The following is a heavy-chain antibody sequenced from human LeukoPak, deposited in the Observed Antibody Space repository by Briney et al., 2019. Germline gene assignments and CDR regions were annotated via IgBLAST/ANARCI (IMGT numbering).Heavy chain of an antibody. CDR3: ARQGGSSWQNYYYYMDV. D-gene: IGHD6-13*01. CDR2: IYTSGST. J-gene: IGHJ6*03. V-gene: IGHV4-4*09. CDR1: GGSISSYY. Sequence: SETLSLTCTVSGGSISSYYWSWIRQPPGKGLEWIGHIYTSGSTNYNPSLKSRVTISVDTSKNQFSLKLSSVTAADTAVYYCARQGGSSWQNYYYYMDVWGKGTTVTVSS.